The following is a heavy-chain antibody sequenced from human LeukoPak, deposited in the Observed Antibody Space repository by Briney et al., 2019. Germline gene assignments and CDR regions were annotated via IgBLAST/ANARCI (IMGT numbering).Heavy chain of an antibody. CDR2: FDPEDGET. V-gene: IGHV1-24*01. Sequence: ASVKVSCKVSGYTLTELSMHWVRQAPGKGLEWMGGFDPEDGETIYAQKFQGRVTMTEDTSTDAAYMELSSLRSEDTAVYYCATSSPNYYDSSGYSYGMDVWGQGTTVTVSS. CDR3: ATSSPNYYDSSGYSYGMDV. J-gene: IGHJ6*02. D-gene: IGHD3-22*01. CDR1: GYTLTELS.